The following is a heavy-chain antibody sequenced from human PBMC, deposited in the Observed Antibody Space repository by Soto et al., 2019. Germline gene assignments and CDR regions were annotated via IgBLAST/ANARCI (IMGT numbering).Heavy chain of an antibody. CDR2: ISYSGST. D-gene: IGHD4-17*01. V-gene: IGHV4-31*03. J-gene: IGHJ4*02. Sequence: QVQLQESGPGLVKPSQTLSLTCSVSGGSISSGGYFWSWIRQHPGTGLEWLGYISYSGSTYYTPSLESRVTISVDTSKNQLSLHLSSVTAADTAVYYCAREVNDYGTPREFDYWGQGTQVTVSS. CDR1: GGSISSGGYF. CDR3: AREVNDYGTPREFDY.